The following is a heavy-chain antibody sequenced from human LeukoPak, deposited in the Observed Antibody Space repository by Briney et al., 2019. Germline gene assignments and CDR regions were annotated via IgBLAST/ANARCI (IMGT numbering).Heavy chain of an antibody. CDR3: ARGNYDILTGYHLDYYYYYMDV. CDR2: ISSSSSYI. D-gene: IGHD3-9*01. Sequence: PGGSLRLSCAASGFTFSSYSMNWVRQAPGKGLEWVSSISSSSSYIYYADSVKGRFTISRDNAKNSLYLQMNSLRAEDTAVYYCARGNYDILTGYHLDYYYYYMDVWGKGTTVTVSS. J-gene: IGHJ6*03. CDR1: GFTFSSYS. V-gene: IGHV3-21*01.